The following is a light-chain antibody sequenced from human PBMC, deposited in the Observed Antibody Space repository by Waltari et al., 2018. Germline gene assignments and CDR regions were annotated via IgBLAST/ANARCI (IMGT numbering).Light chain of an antibody. J-gene: IGKJ1*01. CDR1: QGVSDY. V-gene: IGKV3-11*01. CDR2: DAP. CDR3: YQRSNWPPT. Sequence: EFLLPQSPATLSLSPGEGATLSCRASQGVSDYLAWYQQKPGQVPRLLSYDAPRRATGIPARFSGSGSGTDFTLTISNLEPEDFAVYYCYQRSNWPPTFGQGTTVEFK.